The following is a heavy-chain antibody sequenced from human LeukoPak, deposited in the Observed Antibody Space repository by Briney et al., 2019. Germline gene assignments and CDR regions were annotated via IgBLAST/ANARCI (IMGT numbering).Heavy chain of an antibody. V-gene: IGHV4-59*11. Sequence: SETLSLTCSVSGGSMSSHFWTWIRQPPGKGLQWIGYVYYSGNTNYNPSLRSRATMSLDRSKNQFSLKLSSVTAADTAVYYCARTTEAHSWRTRYYDYYMDVWGKGTTVTVSS. CDR2: VYYSGNT. CDR3: ARTTEAHSWRTRYYDYYMDV. CDR1: GGSMSSHF. J-gene: IGHJ6*03. D-gene: IGHD6-13*01.